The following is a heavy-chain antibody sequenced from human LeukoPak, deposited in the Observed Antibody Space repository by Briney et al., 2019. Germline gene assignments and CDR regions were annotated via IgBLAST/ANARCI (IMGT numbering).Heavy chain of an antibody. Sequence: SETLSLTXTVSGGSISSYYWSWIRQPPGKGLEWIGYIYYSGSTNYNPSLKSRVTISVDTSKNQFSLKLSSVTAADTAVYYCAREAYDFWSGYYTNWFDPWGQGTLVTVSS. V-gene: IGHV4-59*01. CDR2: IYYSGST. D-gene: IGHD3-3*01. J-gene: IGHJ5*02. CDR3: AREAYDFWSGYYTNWFDP. CDR1: GGSISSYY.